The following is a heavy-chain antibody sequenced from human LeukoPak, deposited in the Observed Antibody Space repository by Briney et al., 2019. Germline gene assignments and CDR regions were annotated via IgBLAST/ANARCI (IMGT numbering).Heavy chain of an antibody. CDR2: INPSGGST. CDR1: GYTLTSYF. J-gene: IGHJ3*02. Sequence: ASVKVSCKASGYTLTSYFIHWVRQAPGQGLEWMGIINPSGGSTSYAQKFQGRVTMTRDTSASTVYMELSSLRSEDTAVYYCARDQDWNYAFDIWGQGTMVTVSS. CDR3: ARDQDWNYAFDI. D-gene: IGHD1-7*01. V-gene: IGHV1-46*01.